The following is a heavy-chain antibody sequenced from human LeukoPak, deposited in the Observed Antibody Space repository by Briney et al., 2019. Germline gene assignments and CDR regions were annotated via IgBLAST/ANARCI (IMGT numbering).Heavy chain of an antibody. CDR2: INPNSGGT. CDR3: ARAPPGGTYYYDSSGYYF. D-gene: IGHD3-22*01. CDR1: GYTFTSYY. V-gene: IGHV1-2*02. Sequence: ASVKVSCKASGYTFTSYYMHWVRQAPGQGLEWMGWINPNSGGTNYAQKFQGRVTMTRDTSISTAYMELSRLRSDDTAVYYCARAPPGGTYYYDSSGYYFWGQGTLVTVSS. J-gene: IGHJ4*02.